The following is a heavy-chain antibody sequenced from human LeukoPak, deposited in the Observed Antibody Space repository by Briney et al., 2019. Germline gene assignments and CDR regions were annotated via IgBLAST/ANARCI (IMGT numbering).Heavy chain of an antibody. Sequence: PGGSLRLSCAASGFTVSTNYMNWVRQAPGKGLEWVSVVYMGGTTYYADSVKGRFTISRDITKNTIYLQMNNLRAEDTAVYYCARGLLRDGYTYSYSFEYWGQGTLVTVSS. CDR2: VYMGGTT. CDR3: ARGLLRDGYTYSYSFEY. CDR1: GFTVSTNY. J-gene: IGHJ4*02. V-gene: IGHV3-66*01. D-gene: IGHD5-18*01.